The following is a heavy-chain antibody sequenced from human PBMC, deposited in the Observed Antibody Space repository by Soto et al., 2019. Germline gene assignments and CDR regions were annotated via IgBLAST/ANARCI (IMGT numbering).Heavy chain of an antibody. J-gene: IGHJ5*02. Sequence: QVQLVQSGVEVKKPGASVKVSCKASGYTFTSYGISWVRQAPGQGLEWMGWISAYNGNTNYAQKLQGRVTMTTDTYTSTAYMELRSLRSDDTAVYYCARLRRILRYFDAVDPWGQGTLVTVSS. CDR1: GYTFTSYG. V-gene: IGHV1-18*01. CDR2: ISAYNGNT. CDR3: ARLRRILRYFDAVDP. D-gene: IGHD3-9*01.